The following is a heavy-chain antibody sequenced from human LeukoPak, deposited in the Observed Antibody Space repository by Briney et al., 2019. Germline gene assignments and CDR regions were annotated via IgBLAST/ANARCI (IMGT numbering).Heavy chain of an antibody. V-gene: IGHV1-69*04. CDR3: ARGSAIVVVPAAIRGSGMDV. D-gene: IGHD2-2*01. CDR2: ITPILGIA. J-gene: IGHJ6*02. CDR1: GGTFSSYA. Sequence: GASVKVSCKASGGTFSSYAISWVRQAPGQGLEWMGRITPILGIANYAQKFQGRVTITADKSTSTAYMELSSLRSEDTAVYYCARGSAIVVVPAAIRGSGMDVWGQGTTVTVSS.